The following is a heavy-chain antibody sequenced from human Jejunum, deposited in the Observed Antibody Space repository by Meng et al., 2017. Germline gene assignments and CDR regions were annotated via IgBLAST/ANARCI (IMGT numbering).Heavy chain of an antibody. D-gene: IGHD6-13*01. CDR2: MNPNSGIT. CDR3: ARGVAAGFDY. Sequence: QVQLVQSVAEVKKPGASVKFSCEASGYTFTTLDINLLRQAAGQGLEWMGWMNPNSGITGYALKFRGRVTMTRDTSINTAYMELSSLTSEDTAIYYCARGVAAGFDYWGQGTLVTVSS. V-gene: IGHV1-8*01. CDR1: GYTFTTLD. J-gene: IGHJ4*02.